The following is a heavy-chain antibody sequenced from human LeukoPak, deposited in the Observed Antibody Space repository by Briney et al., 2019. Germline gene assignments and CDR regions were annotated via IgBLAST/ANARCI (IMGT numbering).Heavy chain of an antibody. CDR1: GGSFSGYY. V-gene: IGHV4-34*01. CDR2: INHSGST. D-gene: IGHD2-2*03. Sequence: PSETLSLTCAVYGGSFSGYYWSWIRQPPGKGLEWIGEINHSGSTNYNPSLKSRVTMSVDTSKNQFSLKLSSVTAADTAVYYCAREKLDIVIVPGRESSFYYYYYMDVWGKGTTVTISS. CDR3: AREKLDIVIVPGRESSFYYYYYMDV. J-gene: IGHJ6*03.